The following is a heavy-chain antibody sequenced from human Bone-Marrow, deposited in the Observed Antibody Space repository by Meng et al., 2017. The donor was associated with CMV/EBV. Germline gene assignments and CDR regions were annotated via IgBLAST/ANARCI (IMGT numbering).Heavy chain of an antibody. J-gene: IGHJ4*02. D-gene: IGHD2-2*02. V-gene: IGHV1-2*02. CDR2: INSNSGGT. Sequence: ASVKVSCKASGYTFTGYYMHWVRQAPGQGLEWMGWINSNSGGTNYAQKFQGRVTMTRDTSISTAYMELSRLRSDDTAVYYCARGYCSSTSCYTSEPTFDYWGQGTLVTVSS. CDR3: ARGYCSSTSCYTSEPTFDY. CDR1: GYTFTGYY.